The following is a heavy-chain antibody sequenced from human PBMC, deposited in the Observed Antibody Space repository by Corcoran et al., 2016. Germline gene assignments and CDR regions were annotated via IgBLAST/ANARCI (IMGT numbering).Heavy chain of an antibody. J-gene: IGHJ6*02. CDR3: TTDPGYDFWSGYYTGDYYYGMDV. Sequence: EVQLVESGGGLVKPGGSLRLSCAASGFTFSNAWMNWVRQAPGKGLEWVGRIKSKTDGGTTDYAAPVKGRFTISRDDSKNTMYLQMNSLKTEDKAVYYGTTDPGYDFWSGYYTGDYYYGMDVWGQGTTVTVSS. CDR2: IKSKTDGGTT. CDR1: GFTFSNAW. D-gene: IGHD3-3*01. V-gene: IGHV3-15*07.